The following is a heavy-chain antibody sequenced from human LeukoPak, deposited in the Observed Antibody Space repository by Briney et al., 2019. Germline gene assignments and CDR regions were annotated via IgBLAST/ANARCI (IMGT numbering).Heavy chain of an antibody. CDR3: ARLAAGYWYFDL. Sequence: GGSLRLSCTASGFSVSSNHMSWVRQAPGKGLEWVSLMYGGGATSYAESVKGRFTLFRDNSKNTLFFGMNSLRAEDTAVYYCARLAAGYWYFDLWGRGTLVTVSS. D-gene: IGHD3-22*01. J-gene: IGHJ2*01. CDR1: GFSVSSNH. V-gene: IGHV3-53*01. CDR2: MYGGGAT.